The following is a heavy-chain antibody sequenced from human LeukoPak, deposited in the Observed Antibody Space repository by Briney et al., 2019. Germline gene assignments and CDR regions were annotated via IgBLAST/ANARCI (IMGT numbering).Heavy chain of an antibody. CDR1: GGSFSGYY. CDR3: ASGRAAAGVSGADY. Sequence: SETLSLTCAVYGGSFSGYYWSWIRQPPGKWLEWIGEINHSGSTNYNPSLKSRVTISVDTSKNQFSLKLSSVTAADTAVYYCASGRAAAGVSGADYWGQGTLVTVSS. D-gene: IGHD6-13*01. CDR2: INHSGST. J-gene: IGHJ4*02. V-gene: IGHV4-34*01.